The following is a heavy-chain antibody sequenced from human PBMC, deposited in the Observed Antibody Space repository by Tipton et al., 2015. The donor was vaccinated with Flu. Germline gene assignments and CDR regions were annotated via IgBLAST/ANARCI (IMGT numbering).Heavy chain of an antibody. CDR2: INPNSGDT. D-gene: IGHD3-9*01. CDR3: ARELLTGSVVYYYGMDV. Sequence: QVQLVQSGAEVKKPGASVKVSCKASGYTLTDYYMHWVRQAPGQGLEWMGRINPNSGDTDSAQKFHGRVTMARDTSISTAYMELSSLRSGDTAVYYCARELLTGSVVYYYGMDVWGQWTTVTVSS. V-gene: IGHV1-2*06. CDR1: GYTLTDYY. J-gene: IGHJ6*02.